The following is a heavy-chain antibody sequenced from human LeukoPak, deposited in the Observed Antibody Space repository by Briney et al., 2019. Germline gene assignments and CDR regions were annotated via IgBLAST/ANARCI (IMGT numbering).Heavy chain of an antibody. CDR2: IRSKAYGWTT. CDR3: TRDHRHYYDSSGYYYAIYY. D-gene: IGHD3-22*01. V-gene: IGHV3-49*03. J-gene: IGHJ4*02. CDR1: GFTFNDYF. Sequence: GGSLRLSCAASGFTFNDYFMTWIRQAPGTGLEWVGFIRSKAYGWTTEYAASVKGRLTISRDDSKSIAYLQMNSLKTEDTAVYYCTRDHRHYYDSSGYYYAIYYWGQGTLVTVSS.